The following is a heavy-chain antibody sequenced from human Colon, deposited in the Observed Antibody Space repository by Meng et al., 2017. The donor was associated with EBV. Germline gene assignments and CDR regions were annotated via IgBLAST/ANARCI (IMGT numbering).Heavy chain of an antibody. V-gene: IGHV4-30-2*01. D-gene: IGHD7-27*01. CDR1: GESVTNGGYS. CDR2: IYHSGST. Sequence: LHLQESGSGLVKPSQTLSPTCVVSGESVTNGGYSWSWIRQPPGKGLEWIGYIYHSGSTKYNPSLKSRVTISVDTSKNQFSLKLSSVTAADTAVYYCARDTSTWGNKGLDHWGQGILVTVSS. J-gene: IGHJ4*02. CDR3: ARDTSTWGNKGLDH.